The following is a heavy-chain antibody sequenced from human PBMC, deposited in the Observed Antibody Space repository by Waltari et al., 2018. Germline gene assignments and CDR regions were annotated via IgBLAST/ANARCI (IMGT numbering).Heavy chain of an antibody. CDR1: GGSISSSY. D-gene: IGHD6-13*01. V-gene: IGHV4-4*07. Sequence: QVQLQESGPGLVKPSETLSLTRTVSGGSISSSYWSWIRQPAGKGLEWIGRIYTSGSTNYNPSLKSRVTMSVDTSKNQFSLKLSSVTAADTAVYYCARDSSSWPYAFDIWGQGTMVTVSS. CDR3: ARDSSSWPYAFDI. J-gene: IGHJ3*02. CDR2: IYTSGST.